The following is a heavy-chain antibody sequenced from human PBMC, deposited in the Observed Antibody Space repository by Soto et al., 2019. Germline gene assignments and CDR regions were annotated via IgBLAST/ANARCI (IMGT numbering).Heavy chain of an antibody. Sequence: GGSLRLSCAASGFTFSSYAMNWVRQDPGKGLDWVAYISSSGRTSYYADSVKGRFTISRDSTTNTLYLQMNSLRVDDTAVYYCATDDLRGNCSGGSCYSPGMDVWGQGTTVTVSS. D-gene: IGHD2-15*01. CDR3: ATDDLRGNCSGGSCYSPGMDV. CDR2: ISSSGRTS. V-gene: IGHV3-23*01. J-gene: IGHJ6*02. CDR1: GFTFSSYA.